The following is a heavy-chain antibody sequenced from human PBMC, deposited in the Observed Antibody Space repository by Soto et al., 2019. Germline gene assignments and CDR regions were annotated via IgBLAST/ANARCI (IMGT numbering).Heavy chain of an antibody. J-gene: IGHJ4*02. CDR2: IAPGNGNT. Sequence: GASVKVSCKASGYTFTDYAIHWVRQAPGQRLEWMGWIAPGNGNTKYSQNFQGRVTITRDASATTAYMGLSSLRSEDTAVYYCAKGSRMWTPDYWGQGTLVTVSS. CDR3: AKGSRMWTPDY. V-gene: IGHV1-3*01. D-gene: IGHD2-21*01. CDR1: GYTFTDYA.